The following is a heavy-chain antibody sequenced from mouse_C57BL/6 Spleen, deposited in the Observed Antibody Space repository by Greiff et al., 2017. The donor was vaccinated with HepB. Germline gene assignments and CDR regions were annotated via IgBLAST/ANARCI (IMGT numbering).Heavy chain of an antibody. CDR3: ARDDYGGSRAMDY. Sequence: VQLQQSGAELARPGASVKLSCKASGYTFTSYGISWVKQRTGQGLEWIGEIYPRSGNTYYNEKFKGKATLTADKSSSTAYMELRSLTSADSAVYFCARDDYGGSRAMDYWGQGTSVTVSS. CDR1: GYTFTSYG. V-gene: IGHV1-81*01. J-gene: IGHJ4*01. D-gene: IGHD2-4*01. CDR2: IYPRSGNT.